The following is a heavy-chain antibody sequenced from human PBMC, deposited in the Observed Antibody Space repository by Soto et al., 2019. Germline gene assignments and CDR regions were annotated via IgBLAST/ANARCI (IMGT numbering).Heavy chain of an antibody. CDR2: IDPSDSYT. D-gene: IGHD5-18*01. CDR3: ARHSRIQLWKWETYYNGMDV. J-gene: IGHJ6*02. CDR1: GYNFSRHW. V-gene: IGHV5-10-1*01. Sequence: PGGALKISRKGFGYNFSRHWVSRVAPMPGKSPEWIGRIDPSDSYTNYSPSFQGHVTISADKSISTAYLQWSSLKASDTAMYYCARHSRIQLWKWETYYNGMDVWGQGTTVTVSS.